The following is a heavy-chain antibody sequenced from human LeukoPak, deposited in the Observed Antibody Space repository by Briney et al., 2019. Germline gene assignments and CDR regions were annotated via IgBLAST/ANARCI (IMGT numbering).Heavy chain of an antibody. J-gene: IGHJ6*03. D-gene: IGHD2-2*01. Sequence: GGSLRLSCAASGFTFSSYSMNWVRQAPGKGLEWVANIKQDGSEGYYVDSVKGRFTVSRDNAKSSLYLQLNSLRAEDTAVYYCATRSCSISACRASSYHCMDFWGKGTTVTVSS. V-gene: IGHV3-7*01. CDR1: GFTFSSYS. CDR2: IKQDGSEG. CDR3: ATRSCSISACRASSYHCMDF.